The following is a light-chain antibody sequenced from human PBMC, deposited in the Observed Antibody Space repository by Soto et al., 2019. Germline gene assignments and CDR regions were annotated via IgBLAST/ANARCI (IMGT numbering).Light chain of an antibody. CDR3: QVWDSSSDHVV. CDR1: NIGSKS. J-gene: IGLJ2*01. Sequence: SYELTQPPSVSVAPGKTARSTCGGNNIGSKSVHWYQQKPGQAPVLVIYYDNDRPSGIPERFSGSNSGNTATLTISRVEAGDEADYYCQVWDSSSDHVVFGGETKLTVL. CDR2: YDN. V-gene: IGLV3-21*04.